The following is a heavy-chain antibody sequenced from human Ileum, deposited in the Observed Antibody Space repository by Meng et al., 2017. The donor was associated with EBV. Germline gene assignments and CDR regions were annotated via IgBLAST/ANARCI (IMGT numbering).Heavy chain of an antibody. V-gene: IGHV4-4*02. CDR2: VYHRGDT. CDR1: RDSISSDVW. CDR3: GRDQGRELINH. J-gene: IGHJ4*02. Sequence: QVQLQYAGPGLVKPSGVLSLTCPVSRDSISSDVWWSWVRQPPGKGLEWIVEVYHRGDTNYNPSLKSRVDISVDKSKNQFYLSLFSVTAADTAVYYCGRDQGRELINHWGQGTLVTVSS. D-gene: IGHD1-7*01.